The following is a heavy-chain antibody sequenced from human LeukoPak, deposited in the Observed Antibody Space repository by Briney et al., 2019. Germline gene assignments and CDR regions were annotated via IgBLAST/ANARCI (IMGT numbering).Heavy chain of an antibody. CDR3: ATDLIAVAGPYYFDY. Sequence: GASVKVSCKVSGYTLTELSMHWVRQAPGKGLEWMGGFDPEDGETIYAQKFQGRVTMTEDTSTDTAYMELSSLRSEDTAVYYCATDLIAVAGPYYFDYWGQGTLVTVSS. CDR2: FDPEDGET. CDR1: GYTLTELS. D-gene: IGHD6-19*01. V-gene: IGHV1-24*01. J-gene: IGHJ4*02.